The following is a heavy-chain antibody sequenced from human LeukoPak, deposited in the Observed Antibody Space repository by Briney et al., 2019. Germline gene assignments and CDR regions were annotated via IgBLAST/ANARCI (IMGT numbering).Heavy chain of an antibody. V-gene: IGHV1-69*02. Sequence: PVKASCKASGATFSSYTISWVRQAPGQELEWLGRIIPILGIANYAQKLQGRVTITADKSTSTAYMELSSLRSEDTAVYYCARVPGLRAWFDPWGQGTLVSVSS. CDR3: ARVPGLRAWFDP. CDR1: GATFSSYT. J-gene: IGHJ5*02. CDR2: IIPILGIA.